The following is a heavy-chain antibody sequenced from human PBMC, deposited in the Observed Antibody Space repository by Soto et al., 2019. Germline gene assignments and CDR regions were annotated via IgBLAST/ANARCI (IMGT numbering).Heavy chain of an antibody. Sequence: SETLSLTCTVSGGSISSGGYYWSWIRQHPGKGLEWIGSIYYSGSTYYNPSLKSRVTISVDTSKNQFSLKLSSVTAADTAVYYCARLVWFGETQNSGFDYWGQGTLVTVSS. D-gene: IGHD3-10*01. CDR1: GGSISSGGYY. J-gene: IGHJ4*02. CDR3: ARLVWFGETQNSGFDY. CDR2: IYYSGST. V-gene: IGHV4-39*01.